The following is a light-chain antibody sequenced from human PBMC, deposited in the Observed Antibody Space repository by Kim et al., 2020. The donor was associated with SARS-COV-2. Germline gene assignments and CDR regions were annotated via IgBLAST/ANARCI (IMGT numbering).Light chain of an antibody. J-gene: IGLJ3*02. Sequence: SYELTQPPSVSVAPGKTARITCGGNNIGSKSVHWYQQKPGQAPVLVIYYDSDRPSGIPERFSGSHSGNTATLTISRVEAGDEADYYCQVWDSSSAHRVFGGGTQLTVL. CDR1: NIGSKS. V-gene: IGLV3-21*04. CDR2: YDS. CDR3: QVWDSSSAHRV.